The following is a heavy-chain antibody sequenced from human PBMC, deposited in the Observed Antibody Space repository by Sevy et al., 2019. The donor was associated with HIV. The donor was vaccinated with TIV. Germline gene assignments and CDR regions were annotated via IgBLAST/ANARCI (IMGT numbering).Heavy chain of an antibody. CDR2: IRSKTYGGTT. J-gene: IGHJ4*02. CDR1: GFTFGDYA. V-gene: IGHV3-49*03. D-gene: IGHD4-17*01. CDR3: TRDGAIYGDYNQHY. Sequence: GGSLRLSCTASGFTFGDYAMSWFRQAPGKGLEWVGFIRSKTYGGTTEYAASVKGRFTISRDDSKSIAYLQMNSLKTEDTAVYYCTRDGAIYGDYNQHYWGQGTLVTVSS.